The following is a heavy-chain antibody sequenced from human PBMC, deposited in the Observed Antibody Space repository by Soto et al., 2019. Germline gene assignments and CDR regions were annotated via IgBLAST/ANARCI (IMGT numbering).Heavy chain of an antibody. V-gene: IGHV4-31*03. CDR1: GGSISSGGYY. CDR2: IYYSGST. Sequence: QVQLQESGPGLVKPSQTLSLTCTVSGGSISSGGYYWSWIRQHPGKGLEWIGYIYYSGSTYYNPSLKSRVTISVDTAKNQFSLKLSSVTAADTAVYYCASKPLVPGIAAAEVWFDPWGQGTLVTVSS. D-gene: IGHD6-13*01. CDR3: ASKPLVPGIAAAEVWFDP. J-gene: IGHJ5*02.